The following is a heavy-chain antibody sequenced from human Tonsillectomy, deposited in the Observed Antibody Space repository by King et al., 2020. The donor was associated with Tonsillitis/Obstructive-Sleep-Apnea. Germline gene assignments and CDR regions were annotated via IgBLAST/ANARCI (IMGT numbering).Heavy chain of an antibody. CDR1: GGSISSHY. Sequence: VQLQESGPGLVKPSETLSLTCTVSGGSISSHYWGWLRQPPGKGLEWIGHISDSGSTNSNPSLKSRVTISVDTSKNQFSLKLTSVTAADTAVYYCARGRWDITGTQFDPWGQGTLVTVSS. CDR3: ARGRWDITGTQFDP. J-gene: IGHJ5*02. V-gene: IGHV4-59*11. CDR2: ISDSGST. D-gene: IGHD1-7*01.